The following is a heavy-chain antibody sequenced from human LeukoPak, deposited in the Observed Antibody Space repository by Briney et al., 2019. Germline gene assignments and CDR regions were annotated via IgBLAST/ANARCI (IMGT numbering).Heavy chain of an antibody. Sequence: GGSLRLSCAASGFTFSNAWMSWVRQAPEKGPEWVGRIKSKTDGGTTDYAAPVKGRFTISRDDSKNTLYLQMNSLKTEDTAVYYCARVMGESALYDPFDYWGQGTLVTVSS. V-gene: IGHV3-15*01. CDR1: GFTFSNAW. D-gene: IGHD3-16*02. CDR2: IKSKTDGGTT. J-gene: IGHJ4*02. CDR3: ARVMGESALYDPFDY.